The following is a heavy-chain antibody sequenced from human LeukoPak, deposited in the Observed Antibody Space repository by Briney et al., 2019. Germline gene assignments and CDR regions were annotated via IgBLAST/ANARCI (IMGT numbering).Heavy chain of an antibody. CDR2: ISYDGSNK. CDR1: GFTFSSYA. V-gene: IGHV3-30*04. CDR3: AKAPVTTCSGAYCYPFDY. Sequence: GGSLRLSCAASGFTFSSYAMHWVRQAPGKGLEWVAVISYDGSNKYYADSVKGRFTISRDNSKNTLYLQMNRLRAEDAAVYYCAKAPVTTCSGAYCYPFDYWGQGTLVTVSS. D-gene: IGHD2-21*01. J-gene: IGHJ4*02.